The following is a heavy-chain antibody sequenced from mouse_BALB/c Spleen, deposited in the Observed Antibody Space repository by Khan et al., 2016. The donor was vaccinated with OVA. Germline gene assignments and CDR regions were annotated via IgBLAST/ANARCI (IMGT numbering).Heavy chain of an antibody. Sequence: QVQLQQSGAELVKPGASVTLSCKASGYTFTNYDLNWVRLRPEQGLEWIGWIFPGDGSAKYNEKFKGKATLTTDKSSSTAYMQLSRLPSEVAADYSWARHYDSGGLCWYFDGWGAGTAVTVSS. V-gene: IGHV1S56*01. CDR2: IFPGDGSA. CDR1: GYTFTNYD. CDR3: ARHYDSGGLCWYFDG. J-gene: IGHJ1*01. D-gene: IGHD2-4*01.